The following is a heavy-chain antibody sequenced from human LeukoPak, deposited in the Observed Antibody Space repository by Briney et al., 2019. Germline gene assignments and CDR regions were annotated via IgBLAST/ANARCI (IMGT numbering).Heavy chain of an antibody. V-gene: IGHV4-30-4*01. CDR2: IYYSGST. Sequence: TLSLTCTVSGGSISSGDYYWSWIRPPPGKGLEWIGYIYYSGSTYCNPSLKSRVTISVDTSKNQFSLKLSSVTAADTAVYYCARQIVVVPAAAYYYYYGMDVWGQGTTVTVSS. J-gene: IGHJ6*02. CDR1: GGSISSGDYY. D-gene: IGHD2-2*01. CDR3: ARQIVVVPAAAYYYYYGMDV.